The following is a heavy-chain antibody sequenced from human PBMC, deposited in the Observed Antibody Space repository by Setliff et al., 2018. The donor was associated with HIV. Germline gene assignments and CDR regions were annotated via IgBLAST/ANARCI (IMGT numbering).Heavy chain of an antibody. CDR2: IDPRDGSI. Sequence: ASVKVSCKASGYTFSNYHIHWVRQAPGQGLEWMGMIDPRDGSIEYIDKLQGRFTVTSDTSSDTAYMDLNGLNSDDTAMYFCARAESGDYLHYFDSWGQGTLVTVSS. CDR3: ARAESGDYLHYFDS. CDR1: GYTFSNYH. V-gene: IGHV1-2*07. D-gene: IGHD4-17*01. J-gene: IGHJ4*02.